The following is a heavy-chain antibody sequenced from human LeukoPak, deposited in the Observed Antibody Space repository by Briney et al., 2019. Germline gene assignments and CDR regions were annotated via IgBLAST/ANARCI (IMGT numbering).Heavy chain of an antibody. J-gene: IGHJ6*03. V-gene: IGHV1-2*02. CDR2: INPNSGGT. CDR3: ARGAGDSGSYYYYYYMDV. D-gene: IGHD1-26*01. CDR1: GYTFTGYY. Sequence: ASVTVSCKASGYTFTGYYMHWVRQAPGQGLEWMGWINPNSGGTNYAQKFQGRVTMTRDTSISTAYMELSRLRSDDTAVYYCARGAGDSGSYYYYYYMDVWGKGTTVTVSS.